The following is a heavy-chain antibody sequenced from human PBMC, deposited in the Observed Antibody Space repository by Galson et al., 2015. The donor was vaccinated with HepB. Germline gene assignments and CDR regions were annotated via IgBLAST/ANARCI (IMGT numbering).Heavy chain of an antibody. CDR2: ISSNGGST. D-gene: IGHD3-10*01. J-gene: IGHJ4*02. V-gene: IGHV3-64D*08. CDR1: GFTFIAYA. Sequence: SLRLSCAASGFTFIAYAMHWVRQAPGKGLEYVSAISSNGGSTYYADSVKGRFTISRDNSKNTLYLQMSSLRAEDTAVYYCVKDGKSFTMVRGVISYFDFWGQGTLVTVSS. CDR3: VKDGKSFTMVRGVISYFDF.